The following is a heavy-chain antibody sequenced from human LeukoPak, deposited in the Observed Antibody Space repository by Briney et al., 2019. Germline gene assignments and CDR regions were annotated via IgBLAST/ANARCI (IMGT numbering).Heavy chain of an antibody. Sequence: GESLKISCKGSGFIYINYWIGWVRQMPGQGLEWMGIIYPGDSDTRYSPPFQGQVTISVDRSINTAYLQWSSLKASDTAMYYCARHDYDYVWGSYRLREAWFDPWGQGTLVTVSS. V-gene: IGHV5-51*01. J-gene: IGHJ5*02. D-gene: IGHD3-16*02. CDR2: IYPGDSDT. CDR3: ARHDYDYVWGSYRLREAWFDP. CDR1: GFIYINYW.